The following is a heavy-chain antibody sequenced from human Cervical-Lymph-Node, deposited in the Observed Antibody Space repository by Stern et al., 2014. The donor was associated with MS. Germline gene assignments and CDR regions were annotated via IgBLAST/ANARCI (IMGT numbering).Heavy chain of an antibody. D-gene: IGHD3-22*01. J-gene: IGHJ4*02. Sequence: DQLVESGAEVKKPGSSVKVSCKASGGTFSDYAINWVRQAPAQGLEWMGGIIPIFHSANYAQKFQGRVTITADESTSTAYMDLSSLRSEDTAVYYCARPNMIGAFYFDSWGQGTLVTVSS. CDR3: ARPNMIGAFYFDS. CDR2: IIPIFHSA. V-gene: IGHV1-69*01. CDR1: GGTFSDYA.